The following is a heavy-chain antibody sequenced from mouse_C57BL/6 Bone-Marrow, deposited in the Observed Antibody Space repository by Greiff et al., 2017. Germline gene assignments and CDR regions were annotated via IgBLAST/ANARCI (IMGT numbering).Heavy chain of an antibody. D-gene: IGHD1-1*01. CDR3: ARWGTTVVRYFDV. V-gene: IGHV1-7*01. J-gene: IGHJ1*03. CDR2: INPSSGYT. CDR1: GYNFTSYW. Sequence: VQLQQSGAELAKPGASVKLSCKASGYNFTSYWMHWVKQRPGQGLEWIGYINPSSGYTKYNQKFKDKATLTADKSSSTAYMQLSSLTYEDSAVYYCARWGTTVVRYFDVWGTGTTVTVSS.